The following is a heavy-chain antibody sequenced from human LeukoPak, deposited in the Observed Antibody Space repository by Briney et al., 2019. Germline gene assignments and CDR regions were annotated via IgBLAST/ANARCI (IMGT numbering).Heavy chain of an antibody. CDR3: ASYSTRNY. D-gene: IGHD2-2*01. Sequence: PGGSLRLSCAASGFTFSSYAMSWVRQAPGKGLEWVSAISLSGDNAYYADSVKGRFTISRDNSKNTLSLQMNSLRAEDTAVYYCASYSTRNYWGQGTLVTVSS. J-gene: IGHJ4*02. CDR2: ISLSGDNA. CDR1: GFTFSSYA. V-gene: IGHV3-23*01.